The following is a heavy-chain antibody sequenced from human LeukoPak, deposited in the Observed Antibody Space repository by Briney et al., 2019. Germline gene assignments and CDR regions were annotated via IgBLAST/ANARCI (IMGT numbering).Heavy chain of an antibody. Sequence: SETLSLTCGVSGGSIDSTNYWSWIRQSPGKGLEWIGYIYHRGTTYGNPSLKSRVTISVDTSKNQFSLKLTSVTAADTAVYYCARVGVSSFHDTFDIWGQGTLVTVSS. CDR1: GGSIDSTNY. CDR3: ARVGVSSFHDTFDI. D-gene: IGHD3-16*01. J-gene: IGHJ3*02. V-gene: IGHV4-30-4*01. CDR2: IYHRGTT.